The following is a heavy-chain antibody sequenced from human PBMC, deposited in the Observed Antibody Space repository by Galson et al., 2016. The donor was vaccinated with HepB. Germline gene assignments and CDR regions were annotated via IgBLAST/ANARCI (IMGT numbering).Heavy chain of an antibody. CDR3: ARSSGNIGYHRIV. CDR2: ISYSGNT. Sequence: LSLTCTVSGDSVSSGKYYWSWIRQPPGKGLEWIAYISYSGNTNSNPSLKSRVALSIDRSKSQFSLKLSSVTAADTALYYCARSSGNIGYHRIVWGQGTLVTVSS. CDR1: GDSVSSGKYY. D-gene: IGHD2-2*03. V-gene: IGHV4-61*01. J-gene: IGHJ4*02.